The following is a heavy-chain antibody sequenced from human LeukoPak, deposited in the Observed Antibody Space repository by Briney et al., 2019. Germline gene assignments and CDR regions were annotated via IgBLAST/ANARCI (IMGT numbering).Heavy chain of an antibody. V-gene: IGHV3-48*01. CDR1: GGSISSYY. D-gene: IGHD6-13*01. CDR2: ISSSSSTI. J-gene: IGHJ4*02. Sequence: ETLSLTCTVSGGSISSYYWSWVRQAPGKGLEWVSYISSSSSTIYYADSVKGRFTISRDNAKNSLYLQMNSLRAEDTAVYYCARDLSSSWYWGVYFDYWGQGSLVTVSS. CDR3: ARDLSSSWYWGVYFDY.